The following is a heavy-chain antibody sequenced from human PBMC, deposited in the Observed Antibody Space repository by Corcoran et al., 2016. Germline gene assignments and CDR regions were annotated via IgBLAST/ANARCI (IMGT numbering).Heavy chain of an antibody. V-gene: IGHV1-69*01. CDR2: IIPIFGTA. D-gene: IGHD3-22*01. Sequence: QVQLVQSGAEVKKPGSSVKVSCKASGGTFSSYAISWVRQAPGQGLEWMGGIIPIFGTANYAQKFQGRVTITADESTSTAYMELSSLRSEDTAVYYWARDGAYYYDSRGGGIFDYWGQGTLVTVSS. CDR3: ARDGAYYYDSRGGGIFDY. J-gene: IGHJ4*02. CDR1: GGTFSSYA.